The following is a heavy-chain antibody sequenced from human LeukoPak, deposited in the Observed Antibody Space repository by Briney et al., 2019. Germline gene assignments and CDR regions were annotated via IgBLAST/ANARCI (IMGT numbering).Heavy chain of an antibody. Sequence: PSETLSLTCAVYGGSFSGYYWSWIRQPPGKGLEWIGEINHSGSTNYNPSLKSRVTISVDTSKNQFSLKLSSVTAADTAVYYCARGRWLLSRYYYYGMDVWGQGTTVTVSS. J-gene: IGHJ6*02. CDR3: ARGRWLLSRYYYYGMDV. D-gene: IGHD3-3*01. CDR2: INHSGST. V-gene: IGHV4-34*01. CDR1: GGSFSGYY.